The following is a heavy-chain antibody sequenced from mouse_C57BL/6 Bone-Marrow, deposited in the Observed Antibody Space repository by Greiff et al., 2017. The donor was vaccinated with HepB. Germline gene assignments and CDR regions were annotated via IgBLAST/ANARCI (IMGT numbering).Heavy chain of an antibody. J-gene: IGHJ2*01. CDR1: GYTFTGYW. CDR3: ASSYYSDY. CDR2: ILPGSGST. V-gene: IGHV1-9*01. Sequence: VQLQQSGAELMKPGASVKLSCKATGYTFTGYWIEWVKQRPGHGLEWIGEILPGSGSTNYNEKFKSKATLTVDKSSSTAYMQLSSLTSEDSAVYYCASSYYSDYWGQGTTLTVSS.